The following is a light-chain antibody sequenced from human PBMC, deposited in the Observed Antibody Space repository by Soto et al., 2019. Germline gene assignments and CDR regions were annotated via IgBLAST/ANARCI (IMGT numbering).Light chain of an antibody. J-gene: IGKJ1*01. V-gene: IGKV4-1*01. CDR3: QQYYSIPPWT. Sequence: DFVMTQSPDSLAVSLGERATINCKSSQSGVYNSNNKNYLAWYQQKPGQPPKMLIYWASTRESGVPDRFSGSGAGTDYTLTISSRQAEDVAVDYCQQYYSIPPWTFGQGTKVEIK. CDR1: QSGVYNSNNKNY. CDR2: WAS.